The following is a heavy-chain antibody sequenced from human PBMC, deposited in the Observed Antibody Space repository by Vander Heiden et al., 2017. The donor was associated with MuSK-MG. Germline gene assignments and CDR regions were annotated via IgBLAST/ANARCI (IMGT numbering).Heavy chain of an antibody. J-gene: IGHJ4*01. Sequence: QLQLQESGPGLVKPSETLSLTCTVSGGSISSSSYYWGWIRQPPGKGLDWIGSIYYSGSTYYNPSLKSRVTISVDTSKNQFSLKLSSVTAADTAVYYCARPRADGSGSYEDLYFDYWCHGTLVTVSS. D-gene: IGHD3-10*01. CDR3: ARPRADGSGSYEDLYFDY. V-gene: IGHV4-39*01. CDR2: IYYSGST. CDR1: GGSISSSSYY.